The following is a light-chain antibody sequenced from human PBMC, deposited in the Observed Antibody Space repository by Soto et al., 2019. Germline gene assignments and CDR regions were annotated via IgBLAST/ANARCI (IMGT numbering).Light chain of an antibody. J-gene: IGKJ1*01. Sequence: DIQMTQSPSTLSASVGDRVTIPCRASQSISSWLAWYQQKPGKAPKLLIYKASSLESGVPSRFSGSGSGTEFTLTISSLQPDDFATYYCQPYNSYPWTFGQGTKVEIK. CDR3: QPYNSYPWT. V-gene: IGKV1-5*03. CDR2: KAS. CDR1: QSISSW.